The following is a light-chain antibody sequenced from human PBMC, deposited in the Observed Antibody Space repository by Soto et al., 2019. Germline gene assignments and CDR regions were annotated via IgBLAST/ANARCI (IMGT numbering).Light chain of an antibody. V-gene: IGKV1-39*01. CDR3: QQSHSIPYT. CDR2: AAS. Sequence: DIQMTQSPSSLSASVGDRVTITCRASQTISSYLNWYQQKPGKAPKLLIYAASSLQSGVTSRFSGSGSGTDFTLTISSRQPEDFATYCCQQSHSIPYTFGQGTKLEIK. CDR1: QTISSY. J-gene: IGKJ2*01.